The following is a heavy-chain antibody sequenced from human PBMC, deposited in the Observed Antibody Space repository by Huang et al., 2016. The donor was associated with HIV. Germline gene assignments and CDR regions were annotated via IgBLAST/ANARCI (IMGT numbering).Heavy chain of an antibody. CDR3: ARDTTTVAGLDF. CDR1: GFTFRDHP. J-gene: IGHJ4*02. CDR2: LSFDGRNK. D-gene: IGHD6-19*01. V-gene: IGHV3-30*14. Sequence: QVQLVESGGGVVQPGRSLRLSCAVFGFTFRDHPMHWVSQARGKGLEWVAVLSFDGRNKLYADFVRGRFTISRDNSKNILYLQLNSLTPADTSIYYCARDTTTVAGLDFWGQGALVTVSS.